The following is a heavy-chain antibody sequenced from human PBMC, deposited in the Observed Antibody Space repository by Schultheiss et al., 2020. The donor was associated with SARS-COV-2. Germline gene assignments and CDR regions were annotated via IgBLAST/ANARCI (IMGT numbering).Heavy chain of an antibody. Sequence: ASVKVSCKVSGHTRTESSMHWVRQAPGKGLEWMGGFDPEDAVTIYSQKFQGRVIMTEDTATVTAYMELSSLRSEDTAVYYCARGTSGYSYGYQLGRGWFDPWGQGTLVTVSS. J-gene: IGHJ5*02. CDR2: FDPEDAVT. D-gene: IGHD5-18*01. CDR3: ARGTSGYSYGYQLGRGWFDP. CDR1: GHTRTESS. V-gene: IGHV1-24*01.